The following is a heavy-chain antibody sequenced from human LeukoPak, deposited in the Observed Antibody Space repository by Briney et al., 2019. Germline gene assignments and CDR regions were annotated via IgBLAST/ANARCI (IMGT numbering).Heavy chain of an antibody. D-gene: IGHD2-15*01. CDR1: GYSFTSYW. CDR3: ARRDCSGGSCYLDAFDI. V-gene: IGHV5-51*01. Sequence: GESLKISCKGSGYSFTSYWIGWVRQMPGKGLEWMGIIYPGDSDTRYSPSFKGQVTISADKSISTAYLQWSSLKASDTAMYYCARRDCSGGSCYLDAFDIWGQGTMVTVSS. J-gene: IGHJ3*02. CDR2: IYPGDSDT.